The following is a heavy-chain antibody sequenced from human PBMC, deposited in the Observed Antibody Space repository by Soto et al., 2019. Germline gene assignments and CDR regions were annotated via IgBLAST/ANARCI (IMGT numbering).Heavy chain of an antibody. CDR3: ARKEVGATLKDFDY. J-gene: IGHJ4*02. Sequence: QVQLVQSGAEVKKPGASVKVSCKASGYTFTSYGITWVRQAPGQGLEWMGWISADNGNTNYAQKFQDRVTLTTDTSTTTAYMELRSLRSDDTAVYYCARKEVGATLKDFDYWGQGTLVTVSS. CDR2: ISADNGNT. D-gene: IGHD1-26*01. V-gene: IGHV1-18*01. CDR1: GYTFTSYG.